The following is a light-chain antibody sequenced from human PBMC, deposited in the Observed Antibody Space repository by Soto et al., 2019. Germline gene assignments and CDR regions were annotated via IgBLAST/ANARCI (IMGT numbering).Light chain of an antibody. CDR2: EAT. CDR1: SSDVGTYNL. Sequence: QSALTQPASVSGSPEQSITISCTGTSSDVGTYNLVSWYQQHPGRAPKVMIYEATKRPSGVSNRFSGSKSGNTASLTISGLQAEDEADYHCSSYTTTTAGVFGGGTKLTVL. J-gene: IGLJ3*02. V-gene: IGLV2-14*02. CDR3: SSYTTTTAGV.